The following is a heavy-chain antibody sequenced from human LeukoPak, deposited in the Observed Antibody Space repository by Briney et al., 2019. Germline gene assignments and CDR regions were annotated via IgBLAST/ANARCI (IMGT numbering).Heavy chain of an antibody. V-gene: IGHV3-23*01. CDR3: AKDHPPLAVAGLIDAFDI. J-gene: IGHJ3*02. CDR2: ISGSGGST. CDR1: GFTFSSYA. Sequence: GGSLRLSCAASGFTFSSYAMSWVRQAPGKGLEGVSAISGSGGSTYYADSVKGRFTISRDNSKNTLYLQMNSLRAEDTAVYYCAKDHPPLAVAGLIDAFDIWGQGTMVTVSS. D-gene: IGHD6-19*01.